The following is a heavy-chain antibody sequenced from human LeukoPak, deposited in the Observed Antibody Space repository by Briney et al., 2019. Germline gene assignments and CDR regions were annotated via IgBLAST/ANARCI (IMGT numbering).Heavy chain of an antibody. CDR1: GFTFSSYA. V-gene: IGHV3-23*01. D-gene: IGHD6-13*01. CDR2: TSGSGGST. Sequence: GGSLRFSCAASGFTFSSYAMSWVRQAPGKGLEWVSATSGSGGSTYYADSVKGRFTISRDNSKNTLYLQMNSLRAEDTAVYYCARVGSSSWYGEDHFDYWGQGTLVTVSS. CDR3: ARVGSSSWYGEDHFDY. J-gene: IGHJ4*02.